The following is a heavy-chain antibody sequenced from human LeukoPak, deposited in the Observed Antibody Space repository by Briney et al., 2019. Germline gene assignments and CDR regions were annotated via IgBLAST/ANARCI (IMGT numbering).Heavy chain of an antibody. V-gene: IGHV4-59*01. D-gene: IGHD3-10*01. Sequence: SETLSLTCTVSSGSISGYYWSWIRLPPGKGLEWLGFIYYNGNTNYNPSLNSRVTMPVDTSKNQFSLMLSSVTAADTAVYYCARDGPGIRGSFDIWGQGTVVTVPS. CDR2: IYYNGNT. CDR1: SGSISGYY. J-gene: IGHJ3*02. CDR3: ARDGPGIRGSFDI.